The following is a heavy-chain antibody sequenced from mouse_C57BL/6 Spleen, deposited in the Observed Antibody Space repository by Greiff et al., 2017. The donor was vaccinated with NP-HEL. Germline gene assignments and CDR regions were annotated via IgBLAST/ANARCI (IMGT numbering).Heavy chain of an antibody. CDR2: IDPETGGT. CDR3: TSYYYGSSHWYFDV. CDR1: GYTFTDYE. V-gene: IGHV1-15*01. J-gene: IGHJ1*03. D-gene: IGHD1-1*01. Sequence: QVQLQQSGAELVRPGASVTLSCKASGYTFTDYEMHWVKQTPVHGLEWIGAIDPETGGTAYNQKFKGKAILTADKSSSTAYMELRSLTSEDSAVYYCTSYYYGSSHWYFDVWGTGTTVTVSS.